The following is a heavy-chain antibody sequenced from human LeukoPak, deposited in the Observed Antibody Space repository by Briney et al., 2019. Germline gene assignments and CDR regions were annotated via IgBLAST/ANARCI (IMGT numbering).Heavy chain of an antibody. Sequence: SETLSLTCTVSGYSISSGYYWGWIRQPPGKGLEWIGSIYHSGSPYYNPSLKSRVTISVDKSKNQFSLKLSSVTAADTAVYYCAGGIAVAGTSCYFDYWGQGTLVTVSS. CDR2: IYHSGSP. CDR1: GYSISSGYY. V-gene: IGHV4-38-2*02. CDR3: AGGIAVAGTSCYFDY. J-gene: IGHJ4*02. D-gene: IGHD6-19*01.